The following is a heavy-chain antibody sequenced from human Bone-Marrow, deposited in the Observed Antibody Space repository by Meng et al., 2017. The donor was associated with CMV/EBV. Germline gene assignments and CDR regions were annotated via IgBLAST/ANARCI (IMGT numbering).Heavy chain of an antibody. J-gene: IGHJ4*02. CDR3: AREGETGTPFDY. V-gene: IGHV3-11*04. Sequence: GESLKISCAASGFTFSDYYMSWIRQAPGKGLEWVSYISSSGSTIYYADSVKGRFTISRDNAKNSLYLQMNSLRAEDTAVYYCAREGETGTPFDYWGQGTRVTVSS. CDR2: ISSSGSTI. D-gene: IGHD1-1*01. CDR1: GFTFSDYY.